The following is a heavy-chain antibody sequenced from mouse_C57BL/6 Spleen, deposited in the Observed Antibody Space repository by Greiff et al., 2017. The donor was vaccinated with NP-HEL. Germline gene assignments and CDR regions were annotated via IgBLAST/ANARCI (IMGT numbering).Heavy chain of an antibody. Sequence: EVQLQESGPGLVKPSQSLSLTCSVTGYSITSGYYWNWIRQFPGNKLEWMGYISYDGSNNYNPSLKNRISITRDTSKNQFFLKLNSVTTEDTATYYCASYYGSLDYWGQGTTLTVSS. CDR1: GYSITSGYY. D-gene: IGHD1-1*01. CDR2: ISYDGSN. CDR3: ASYYGSLDY. V-gene: IGHV3-6*01. J-gene: IGHJ2*01.